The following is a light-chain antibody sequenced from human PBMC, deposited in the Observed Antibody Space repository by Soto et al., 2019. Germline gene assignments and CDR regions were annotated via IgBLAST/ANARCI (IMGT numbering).Light chain of an antibody. J-gene: IGKJ2*01. CDR2: DAS. CDR3: HQNNAWSAT. CDR1: QTLYSN. V-gene: IGKV3-15*01. Sequence: EIVMTQSPATMSVSPGETVTLSCRANQTLYSNLAWYQQKPGQAPRLLIYDASTRATETPVRFSGSGFGTEFTLTISSLQSEDVAVYYCHQNNAWSATFGQGTKLEIK.